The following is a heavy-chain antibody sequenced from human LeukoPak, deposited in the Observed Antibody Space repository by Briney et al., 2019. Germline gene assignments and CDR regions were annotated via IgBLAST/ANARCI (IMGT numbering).Heavy chain of an antibody. Sequence: GASVKVSCKASGYTFTSFYMHWVRQAPGQGLEWMGIINPSGGSTSYAQKFQGRVTMTRDTSTSTVYMELSSLRSEDTAVYYCARGEYYYDSSGYYYDGMDVWGQGTTVTVSS. V-gene: IGHV1-46*01. CDR3: ARGEYYYDSSGYYYDGMDV. D-gene: IGHD3-22*01. CDR1: GYTFTSFY. CDR2: INPSGGST. J-gene: IGHJ6*02.